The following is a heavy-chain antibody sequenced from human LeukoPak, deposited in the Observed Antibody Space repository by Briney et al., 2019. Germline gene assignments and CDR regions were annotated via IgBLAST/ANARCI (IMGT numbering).Heavy chain of an antibody. D-gene: IGHD6-19*01. CDR1: GGSISSYY. Sequence: SETLSLTSTVSGGSISSYYWSWIRQPPGKGLEWIGYIFYSGSTNYNPSLKSRVTISVDTSKNQFSLKLSSVTAADTAVYYCARVYSSGSRAFQHWGQGTLVTVSS. V-gene: IGHV4-59*01. CDR3: ARVYSSGSRAFQH. J-gene: IGHJ1*01. CDR2: IFYSGST.